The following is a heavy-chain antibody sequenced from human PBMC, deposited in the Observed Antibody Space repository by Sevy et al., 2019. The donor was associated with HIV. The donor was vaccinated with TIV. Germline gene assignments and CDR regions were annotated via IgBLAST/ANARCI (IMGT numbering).Heavy chain of an antibody. CDR3: GRPSGKWIKSVYYF. CDR1: GDSIIRNYY. Sequence: SETLSLTCTVSGDSIIRNYYWGWIRQPPGKGLEWIGNIYYSGSTSTGSTSYNPTLKSRVTISVDTSKNQLSLNLRSVTAADTAVYYCGRPSGKWIKSVYYFWGQGALVTVSS. J-gene: IGHJ4*02. CDR2: IYYSGSTSTGST. D-gene: IGHD5-12*01. V-gene: IGHV4-39*01.